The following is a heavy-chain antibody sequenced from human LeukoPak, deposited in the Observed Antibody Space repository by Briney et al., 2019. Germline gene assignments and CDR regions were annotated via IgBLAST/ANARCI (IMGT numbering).Heavy chain of an antibody. CDR1: GGSISSYY. CDR2: IYYSGST. V-gene: IGHV4-59*01. D-gene: IGHD2-2*02. J-gene: IGHJ6*02. CDR3: ARMGYCSSTSCYTGAVYYYYGMDV. Sequence: SETLSLTCTVSGGSISSYYWSWIRQPPGKGLEWIGYIYYSGSTNYNPSLKSRVTISVDTSKNQFSLKLSSVTAADTAVYYCARMGYCSSTSCYTGAVYYYYGMDVWGQGTTVTVSS.